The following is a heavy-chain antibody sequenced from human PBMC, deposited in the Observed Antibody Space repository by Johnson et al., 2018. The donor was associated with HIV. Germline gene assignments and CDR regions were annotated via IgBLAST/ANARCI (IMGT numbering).Heavy chain of an antibody. CDR2: ISSNGGST. D-gene: IGHD2-21*02. CDR3: ARGTVCGGDCYSRAFDI. J-gene: IGHJ3*02. V-gene: IGHV3-64*01. Sequence: EVQLVESGGGVVQPGMSLRLSYADSGFTFSRENMHWVRQAPGKGLEWVSLIAISSNGGSTYYANSVKSRFTISRDNSKNTLYLQMGSLRAEDMAVYYCARGTVCGGDCYSRAFDIWGQGTMVTVSS. CDR1: GFTFSREN.